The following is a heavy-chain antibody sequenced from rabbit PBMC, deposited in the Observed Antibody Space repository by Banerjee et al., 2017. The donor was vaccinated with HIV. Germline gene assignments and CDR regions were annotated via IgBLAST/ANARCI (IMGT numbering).Heavy chain of an antibody. CDR1: GFSFSSGYW. D-gene: IGHD4-1*01. CDR2: IYTTSGST. J-gene: IGHJ4*01. V-gene: IGHV1S40*01. Sequence: QSLEESGGDLVKPGASLTLTCTASGFSFSSGYWICWVRQAPGKGLELIGCIYTTSGSTYYASWAKGRFTISKTSSTTVTLQMTSLTAADTATYFCARESIIVAGFYFGLWGPGTLVTVS. CDR3: ARESIIVAGFYFGL.